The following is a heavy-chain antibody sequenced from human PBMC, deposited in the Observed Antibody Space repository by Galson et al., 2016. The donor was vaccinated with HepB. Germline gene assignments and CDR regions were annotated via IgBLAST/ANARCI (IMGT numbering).Heavy chain of an antibody. D-gene: IGHD1-1*01. CDR1: GFVFSNFG. CDR2: ISTRRTT. Sequence: SLRLSCAASGFVFSNFGLSWVRQAPGKGLEWVASISTRRTTYYSDSVQGRFTISRDNSNNPLHLQMNGLRAEDTAVYYCAKERLVRRIFDHWGQGTLLTVSS. J-gene: IGHJ4*02. V-gene: IGHV3-23*01. CDR3: AKERLVRRIFDH.